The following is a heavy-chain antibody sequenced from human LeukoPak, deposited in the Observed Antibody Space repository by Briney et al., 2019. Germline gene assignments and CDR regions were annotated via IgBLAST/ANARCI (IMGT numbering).Heavy chain of an antibody. CDR3: ARGWMEIRAFDI. CDR2: INHSGST. CDR1: VGSFSGYY. D-gene: IGHD2-2*03. V-gene: IGHV4-34*01. J-gene: IGHJ3*02. Sequence: PSETLSLTRAVSVGSFSGYYWSWIRQPPGKGVEWIGEINHSGSTNYNPSLKSRVTISVDTSKTHFSLKLSSVTAADTAVYYCARGWMEIRAFDIWGQGTLVTVSS.